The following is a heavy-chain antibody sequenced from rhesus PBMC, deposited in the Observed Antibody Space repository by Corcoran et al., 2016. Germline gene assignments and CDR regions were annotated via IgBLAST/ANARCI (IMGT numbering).Heavy chain of an antibody. CDR2: IYGRSGST. V-gene: IGHV4S2*01. CDR1: GASISRNS. D-gene: IGHD3-3*01. J-gene: IGHJ4*01. CDR3: ARDFAGLDF. Sequence: QVQLQESGPGLVKPSETLPLTCAVSGASISRNSWHWIPPAPGKGLEWIGRIYGRSGSTDYNPSLKSRVTISMDTSNNQFSLKLTFLTAADTAVYYCARDFAGLDFWGQGVLVTVSS.